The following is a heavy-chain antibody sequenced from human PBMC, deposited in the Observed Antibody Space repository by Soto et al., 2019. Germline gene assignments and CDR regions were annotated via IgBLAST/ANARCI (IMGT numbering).Heavy chain of an antibody. Sequence: TLSLTCTVSGGSISSGGYYWSWIRQHPGKGLEWIGYIYYSGSTYYNPSLKSRVTISVDTSKNQFSLKLSSVTAADTAVYYCARPYGSGIYYNGDYYYCHMYVWGQGTTVTVSS. CDR3: ARPYGSGIYYNGDYYYCHMYV. D-gene: IGHD3-10*01. V-gene: IGHV4-31*03. CDR2: IYYSGST. CDR1: GGSISSGGYY. J-gene: IGHJ6*03.